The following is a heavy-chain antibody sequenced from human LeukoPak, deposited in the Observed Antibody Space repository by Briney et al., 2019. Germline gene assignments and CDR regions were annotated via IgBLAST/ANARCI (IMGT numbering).Heavy chain of an antibody. Sequence: GRSLRLSCAASGLTFSSYGMHWVRQAPGKGLEWVAVIWYDGSNKYYADSVKGRFTISRDNSKNTLYLQMNSLRAEGTAVYYCAKGNQWLDLDYWGQGTLVTVSS. J-gene: IGHJ4*02. CDR2: IWYDGSNK. V-gene: IGHV3-33*06. D-gene: IGHD6-19*01. CDR3: AKGNQWLDLDY. CDR1: GLTFSSYG.